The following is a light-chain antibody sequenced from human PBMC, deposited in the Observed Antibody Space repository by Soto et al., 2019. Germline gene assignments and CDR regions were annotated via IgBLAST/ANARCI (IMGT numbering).Light chain of an antibody. V-gene: IGKV1-39*01. Sequence: DIQITQKKSSLSASVGDRVTITFRASHSIGNYLNWYQQKPGKAPKLLIYAASRLQPGVPSRFSGSGSGTDFTLTISTLQPEDFATYFCQQSIIMASFGHGGRLEIK. J-gene: IGKJ5*01. CDR3: QQSIIMAS. CDR1: HSIGNY. CDR2: AAS.